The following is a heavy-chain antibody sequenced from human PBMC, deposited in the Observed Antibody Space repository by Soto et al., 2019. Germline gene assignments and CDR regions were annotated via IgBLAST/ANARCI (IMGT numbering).Heavy chain of an antibody. CDR2: IYSGGTT. J-gene: IGHJ5*02. CDR1: GFTVSSNY. V-gene: IGHV3-66*01. Sequence: EVQLVESGGGLVQPGGSLRLSCAASGFTVSSNYMSWVRQAPGKGLEWVSVIYSGGTTYYADSVKGRFTISRDNSKNTLDLQMKSLRADDTAVYYCARNGDSSDYRGWFDPWGQGTLVTVSS. CDR3: ARNGDSSDYRGWFDP. D-gene: IGHD3-22*01.